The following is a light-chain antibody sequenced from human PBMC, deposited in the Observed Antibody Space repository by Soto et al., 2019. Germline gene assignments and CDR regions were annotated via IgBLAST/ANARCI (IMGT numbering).Light chain of an antibody. CDR2: DAS. V-gene: IGKV3-20*01. CDR1: QSVSRSR. Sequence: EVVLTQSPGTLSLSPGERGTLSCRASQSVSRSRLAWYQQKPGQAPRLLIYDASYRTGGTPDRVSGSGAGTDFALTISGLEPEDSAVYNCQQYGTSPGTFGQGTKVEIK. J-gene: IGKJ1*01. CDR3: QQYGTSPGT.